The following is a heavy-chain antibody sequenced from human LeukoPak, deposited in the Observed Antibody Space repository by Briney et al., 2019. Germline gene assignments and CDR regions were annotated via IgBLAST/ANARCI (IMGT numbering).Heavy chain of an antibody. Sequence: GGSLRLSCAASGFTFSSYGMHWVRQAPGKGLEWVAVIWYDGSNKYYADSVKGRFTISRDNSKNTLYLQMNSLRAEDTAVYYCAKDMGGWQPTALDYWGQGTLVTVSS. D-gene: IGHD4-23*01. CDR1: GFTFSSYG. CDR3: AKDMGGWQPTALDY. J-gene: IGHJ4*02. CDR2: IWYDGSNK. V-gene: IGHV3-33*06.